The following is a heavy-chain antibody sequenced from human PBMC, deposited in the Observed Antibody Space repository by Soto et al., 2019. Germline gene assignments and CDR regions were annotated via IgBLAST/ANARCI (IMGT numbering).Heavy chain of an antibody. CDR2: GST. J-gene: IGHJ5*02. D-gene: IGHD2-15*01. CDR3: ARDYRYCSGGSCYSFWFDP. V-gene: IGHV4-31*02. Sequence: GSTYYNPSLKSRVTISVDTSKNQFSLKLSSVTAADTVVYYCARDYRYCSGGSCYSFWFDPWGQGTLVTVSS.